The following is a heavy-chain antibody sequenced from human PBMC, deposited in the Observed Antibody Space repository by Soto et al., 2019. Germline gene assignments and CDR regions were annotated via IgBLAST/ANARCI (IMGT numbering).Heavy chain of an antibody. Sequence: GASVKVSCKVSGYTLTELSMHWVRQAPGKGLEWMGGFDPEDGETIYAQKFQGRVTMTEDTSTDTAYMELSSLKSEDTAVYYCATALTSHGVSCFDYWGQGTLVTVSS. CDR3: ATALTSHGVSCFDY. D-gene: IGHD2-2*01. V-gene: IGHV1-24*01. CDR1: GYTLTELS. J-gene: IGHJ4*02. CDR2: FDPEDGET.